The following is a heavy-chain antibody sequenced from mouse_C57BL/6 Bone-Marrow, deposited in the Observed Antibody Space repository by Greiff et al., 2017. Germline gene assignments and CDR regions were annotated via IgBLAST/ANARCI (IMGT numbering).Heavy chain of an antibody. V-gene: IGHV1-64*01. CDR1: GYTFTSYW. Sequence: QVQLQQPGAELVKPGASVKLSCKASGYTFTSYWMHWVKQRPGQGLAWIGMIHPNSGSTNYNEKFKSKATLTVDKSSSTAYMQLSSLTSEDSAVYYWARFTTVVVPMDYWGQGTSVTVSS. D-gene: IGHD1-1*01. J-gene: IGHJ4*01. CDR3: ARFTTVVVPMDY. CDR2: IHPNSGST.